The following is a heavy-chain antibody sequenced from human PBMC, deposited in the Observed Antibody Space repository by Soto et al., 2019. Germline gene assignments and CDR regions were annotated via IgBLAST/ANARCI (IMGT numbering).Heavy chain of an antibody. CDR1: GGSISSGYYY. CDR2: IYYSGST. Sequence: TSETLSLTCTVSGGSISSGYYYWSWIRQPPGKGLEWIGYIYYSGSTYYNPSLKSRVTISVDTSKNQFSLKLSSVTAADTAVYYCARRPQDCSGGRCYLYFHHWGQGTLVTVSS. V-gene: IGHV4-30-4*01. J-gene: IGHJ1*01. CDR3: ARRPQDCSGGRCYLYFHH. D-gene: IGHD2-15*01.